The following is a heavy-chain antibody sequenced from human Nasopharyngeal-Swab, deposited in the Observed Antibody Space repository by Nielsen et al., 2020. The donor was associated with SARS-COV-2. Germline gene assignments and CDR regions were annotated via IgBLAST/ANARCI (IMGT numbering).Heavy chain of an antibody. Sequence: ASVKVSCKASGYTFSKYAMHWVRQAPGRSLEWMGWINTDNGNTRYSPRFQGRVTISGDTSASTAYMELSSLRSEDTAVYYCTRDQGGGDPYDSWGQGTLVTVSS. CDR3: TRDQGGGDPYDS. J-gene: IGHJ4*02. V-gene: IGHV1-3*04. CDR1: GYTFSKYA. D-gene: IGHD2-21*02. CDR2: INTDNGNT.